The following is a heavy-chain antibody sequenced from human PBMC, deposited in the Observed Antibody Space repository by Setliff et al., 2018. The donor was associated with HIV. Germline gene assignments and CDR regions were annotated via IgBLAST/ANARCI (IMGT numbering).Heavy chain of an antibody. Sequence: ASVMVSCKASDYPFSNFGISWVRQAPGQGLEWMAWINVYNGDTNYAQKLQGRVTMTTDTSTSTAYMELRSLRSDDTAVYYCARDIAVARTGFDYWGQGTLVTVSS. CDR2: INVYNGDT. CDR1: DYPFSNFG. D-gene: IGHD6-19*01. V-gene: IGHV1-18*01. CDR3: ARDIAVARTGFDY. J-gene: IGHJ4*02.